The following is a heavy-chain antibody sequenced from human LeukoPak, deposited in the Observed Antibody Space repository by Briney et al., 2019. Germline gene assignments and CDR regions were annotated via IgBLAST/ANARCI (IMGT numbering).Heavy chain of an antibody. V-gene: IGHV4-38-2*02. Sequence: SETLSLTCIVSGYFISSGYYWGWIRQPPGKGLEWIGSIYYSGSTNYNPSLKSRVTISVDKSKNQFSLKLSSVTAADTAVYYCARDQGYGDYPDAFDIWGQGTMVTVSS. CDR1: GYFISSGYY. J-gene: IGHJ3*02. CDR2: IYYSGST. D-gene: IGHD4-17*01. CDR3: ARDQGYGDYPDAFDI.